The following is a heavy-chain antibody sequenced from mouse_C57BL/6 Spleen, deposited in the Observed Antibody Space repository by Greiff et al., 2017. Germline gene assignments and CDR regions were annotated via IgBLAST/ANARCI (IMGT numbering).Heavy chain of an antibody. D-gene: IGHD2-3*01. CDR1: GFTFSSYA. CDR2: ISDGGSYT. J-gene: IGHJ1*03. Sequence: EVKLVESGGGLVKPGGSLKLSCAASGFTFSSYAMSWVRQTPEQRLEWVATISDGGSYTYYPDNVKGRFTISRDNAKNKLYLQMSHLKSEDTAMYYCARDRDGYWYFDVWGTGTTVTVSS. V-gene: IGHV5-4*01. CDR3: ARDRDGYWYFDV.